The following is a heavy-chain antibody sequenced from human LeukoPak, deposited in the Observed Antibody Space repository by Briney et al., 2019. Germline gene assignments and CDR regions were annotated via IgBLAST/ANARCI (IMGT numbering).Heavy chain of an antibody. CDR2: IRRSGNT. Sequence: PSETLSLTCTVSGGSISSSNYYWGWIRQPPGKGLEWIGSIRRSGNTYYNPSLKSRVTISVDTSKNQFSLKLSSVTAADTAVYYCARRSPHDLYRYHFDYWGQGTLVTVSS. CDR3: ARRSPHDLYRYHFDY. CDR1: GGSISSSNYY. V-gene: IGHV4-39*01. D-gene: IGHD3-16*01. J-gene: IGHJ4*02.